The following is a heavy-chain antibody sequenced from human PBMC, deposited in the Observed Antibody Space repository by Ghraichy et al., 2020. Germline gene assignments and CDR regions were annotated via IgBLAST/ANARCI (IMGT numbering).Heavy chain of an antibody. CDR3: ARGWKEDLRRQTDY. V-gene: IGHV3-7*03. J-gene: IGHJ4*02. Sequence: GGSLRLSCAASGFIFSSHWLSWVRQAPGKGLEWVANIKHDGSQRHYVDYVKGRFSISRDNAKNSLVLYMHSLTAEDTGLYYCARGWKEDLRRQTDYWGQGTLVTLAS. D-gene: IGHD1-1*01. CDR1: GFIFSSHW. CDR2: IKHDGSQR.